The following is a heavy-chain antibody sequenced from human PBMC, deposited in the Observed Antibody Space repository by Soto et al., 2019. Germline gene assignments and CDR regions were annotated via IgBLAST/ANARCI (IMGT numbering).Heavy chain of an antibody. Sequence: QVQLVQSGAEVKEPGASVKVSCKASGYTFSTYFMHWLRQAPGQGLEWMGIINPRDGGANYAQKYQGRVTVTRDTSTSTVYMEMTSLRSEDTAVYYCARLYSDYGDNQRGDYWGQGTLVTVSS. V-gene: IGHV1-46*01. J-gene: IGHJ4*02. CDR2: INPRDGGA. CDR1: GYTFSTYF. D-gene: IGHD4-17*01. CDR3: ARLYSDYGDNQRGDY.